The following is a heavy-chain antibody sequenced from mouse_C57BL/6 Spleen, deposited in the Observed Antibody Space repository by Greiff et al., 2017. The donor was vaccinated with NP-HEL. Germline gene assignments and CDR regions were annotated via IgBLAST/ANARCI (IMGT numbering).Heavy chain of an antibody. CDR2: IYPGDGDT. CDR3: ARIDGYYSFYWYFDV. J-gene: IGHJ1*03. CDR1: GYAFSSSW. D-gene: IGHD2-3*01. Sequence: QVQLQQSGPELVKPGASVKISCKASGYAFSSSWMNWVKQRPGKGLEWIGRIYPGDGDTNYNGKFKGKATLTADKSSSTAYMQLSSLTSEDSAVYFCARIDGYYSFYWYFDVWGTGTTVTVSS. V-gene: IGHV1-82*01.